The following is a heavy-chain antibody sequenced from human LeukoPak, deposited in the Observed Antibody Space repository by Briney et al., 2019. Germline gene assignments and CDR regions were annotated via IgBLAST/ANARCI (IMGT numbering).Heavy chain of an antibody. J-gene: IGHJ5*02. V-gene: IGHV3-30*02. Sequence: GGSLRLSCAASGFTFSNYWMSWVRQAPGKGLEWVAFIRYDGRNKYYADSVQGRFTISRDNSKNTLYLQMSSLRAEDTAVYYCAKTYYDFWSGNFPFDPWGQGTPVTVSS. CDR2: IRYDGRNK. CDR1: GFTFSNYW. CDR3: AKTYYDFWSGNFPFDP. D-gene: IGHD3-3*01.